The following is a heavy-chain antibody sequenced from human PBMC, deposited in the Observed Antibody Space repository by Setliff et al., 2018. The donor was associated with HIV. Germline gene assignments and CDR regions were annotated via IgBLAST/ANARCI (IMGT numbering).Heavy chain of an antibody. D-gene: IGHD2-21*02. J-gene: IGHJ6*02. CDR3: ASIDCGGDCYSYNYYAMDV. Sequence: ASVKVSCKASGYTFSYAMHWVRQAPGQRLEWMGWINAGNGNTKYSQKFQGRVTITRDTSASKAYMELSSLRSEDTAVYYCASIDCGGDCYSYNYYAMDVWGQGTTVAVSS. CDR1: GYTFSYA. CDR2: INAGNGNT. V-gene: IGHV1-3*01.